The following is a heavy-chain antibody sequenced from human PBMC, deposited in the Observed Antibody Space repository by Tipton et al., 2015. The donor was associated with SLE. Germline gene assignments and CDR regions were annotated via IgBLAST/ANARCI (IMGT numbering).Heavy chain of an antibody. V-gene: IGHV1-8*01. J-gene: IGHJ4*02. CDR3: ARVPYCSGGSRCPTDDY. CDR1: GYTFTSYD. D-gene: IGHD2-15*01. CDR2: MNPNSGNT. Sequence: QLVQSGAEVKKPGASEKVSCKASGYTFTSYDINWVRQATGQGLEWMGWMNPNSGNTGYAQKFQGRGTMTRNTSISTAYMELSSLRSEGAAVYYWARVPYCSGGSRCPTDDYGGQGTLVTVSS.